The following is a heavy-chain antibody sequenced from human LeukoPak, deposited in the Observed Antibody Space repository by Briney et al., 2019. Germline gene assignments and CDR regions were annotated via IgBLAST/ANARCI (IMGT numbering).Heavy chain of an antibody. CDR3: AINLNYYDSSGYSR. CDR2: FDPEDGET. CDR1: GYTLTELS. D-gene: IGHD3-22*01. V-gene: IGHV1-24*01. J-gene: IGHJ4*02. Sequence: ASVKVSCKVSGYTLTELSMHWVRQAPGKGLEWMGGFDPEDGETIYAQKFQGRVTMTEDTSTDTAYMELSSLRSEDTAVYYCAINLNYYDSSGYSRWGQGTLVTVSS.